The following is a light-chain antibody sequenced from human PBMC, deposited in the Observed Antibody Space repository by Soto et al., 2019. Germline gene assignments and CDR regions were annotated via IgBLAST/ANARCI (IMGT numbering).Light chain of an antibody. Sequence: ALQMTQSPSSLSASVGDRVTITCRASQDIGTELGWYQQKPGKAPRLLIYGTFSLQSGVPSRFSGSGSGTDFTLTISSLQPDDFATYYCLQDFKYPRTFGQGTKVEVK. CDR3: LQDFKYPRT. J-gene: IGKJ1*01. CDR2: GTF. V-gene: IGKV1-6*01. CDR1: QDIGTE.